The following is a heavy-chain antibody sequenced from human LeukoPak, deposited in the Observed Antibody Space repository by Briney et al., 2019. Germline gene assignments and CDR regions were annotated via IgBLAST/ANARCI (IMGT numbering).Heavy chain of an antibody. CDR1: GFTVSSNY. D-gene: IGHD6-13*01. CDR3: ARGGYSSSWASFDP. CDR2: IYSGGST. Sequence: PGGSLRLSCAASGFTVSSNYMSWVRQAPGKGLEWVSVIYSGGSTYYADSVKGRFTISRDNAKNSLYLQMNSLRAEDTAVYYCARGGYSSSWASFDPWGQGTLVTVSS. V-gene: IGHV3-53*01. J-gene: IGHJ5*02.